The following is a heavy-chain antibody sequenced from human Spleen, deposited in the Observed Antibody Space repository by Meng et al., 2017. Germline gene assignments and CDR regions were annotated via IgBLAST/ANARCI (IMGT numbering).Heavy chain of an antibody. CDR2: SSWNSGSI. D-gene: IGHD1-26*01. J-gene: IGHJ6*02. CDR3: AKGGGRVYYYYGMDV. CDR1: GFTFDDYA. Sequence: SLKISCAASGFTFDDYAMHWVRQAPGKGLEWVSGSSWNSGSIRYADSVKGRFTISRDNAKNSLYLQMNSLRAEDMALYYCAKGGGRVYYYYGMDVWGQGTTVTVSS. V-gene: IGHV3-9*03.